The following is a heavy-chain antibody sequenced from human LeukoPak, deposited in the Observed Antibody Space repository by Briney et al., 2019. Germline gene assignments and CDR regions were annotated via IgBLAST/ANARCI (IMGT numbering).Heavy chain of an antibody. CDR1: GGSISSSSYY. V-gene: IGHV4-39*01. J-gene: IGHJ4*02. CDR3: ARRTLRLGELLPFDY. CDR2: IYYSGST. D-gene: IGHD3-16*01. Sequence: SETLSLTCTVSGGSISSSSYYWGWIRQPPGKGQEWIGSIYYSGSTYYNPSLKSRVTISVDTSKNQFSLKLSSVTAADTAVYYCARRTLRLGELLPFDYWGQGTLVTVSS.